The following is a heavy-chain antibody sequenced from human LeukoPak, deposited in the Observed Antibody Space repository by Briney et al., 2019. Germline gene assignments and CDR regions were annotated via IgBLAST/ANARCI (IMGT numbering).Heavy chain of an antibody. V-gene: IGHV3-21*01. CDR2: ISSRSSYI. CDR1: GFTFSDYS. J-gene: IGHJ4*02. D-gene: IGHD4-17*01. CDR3: ARVLGSGVTRKWPFDY. Sequence: PGGSLRLSCAASGFTFSDYSMNWVRQAPGKGLEWVSSISSRSSYIFYADSVKGRFTISRDNAKNSLFLQMNSLRAEDTAVYYCARVLGSGVTRKWPFDYWGQGTLVTVSS.